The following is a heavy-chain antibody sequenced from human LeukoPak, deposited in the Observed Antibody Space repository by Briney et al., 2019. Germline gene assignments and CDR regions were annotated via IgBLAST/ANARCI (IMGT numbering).Heavy chain of an antibody. CDR3: AREHCSSTSCYYEMDY. Sequence: PSETLSLTCAVYGGSFSGYYWSWIRQPPGKGLEWIGEINHSGSTNYNPSLKSRVTISVDTSKNQFSLKLSSVTAADTAVYYCAREHCSSTSCYYEMDYWGQGTLVTVSS. CDR2: INHSGST. D-gene: IGHD2-2*01. J-gene: IGHJ4*02. CDR1: GGSFSGYY. V-gene: IGHV4-34*01.